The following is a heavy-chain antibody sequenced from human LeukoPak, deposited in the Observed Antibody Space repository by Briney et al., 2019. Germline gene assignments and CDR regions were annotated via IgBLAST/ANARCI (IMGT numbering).Heavy chain of an antibody. Sequence: GGSLRLSCAASGSTFNTYWMSWVRQAPGKGRNWVANIKEDGSEKDYVDSVKGRFTISRDNAKDSVYLQMNSLRAEDTAVYYCARARVGYTRYDAFGIWGQGTMVTVSS. CDR3: ARARVGYTRYDAFGI. V-gene: IGHV3-7*04. D-gene: IGHD5-18*01. J-gene: IGHJ3*02. CDR2: IKEDGSEK. CDR1: GSTFNTYW.